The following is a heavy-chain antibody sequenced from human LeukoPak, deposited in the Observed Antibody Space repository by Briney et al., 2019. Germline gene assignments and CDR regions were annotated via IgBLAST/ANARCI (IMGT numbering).Heavy chain of an antibody. Sequence: ASVKVSCKASGYTFTGYYMHWVRQAPGQGLEWMGWINPNSGGTNYAQKFQGRVTMTRDTSISTAYMELSSLRSEDTAVYYCASRDASYGSDDAFDIWGQGTMVTVSS. CDR1: GYTFTGYY. J-gene: IGHJ3*02. CDR3: ASRDASYGSDDAFDI. D-gene: IGHD5-18*01. V-gene: IGHV1-2*02. CDR2: INPNSGGT.